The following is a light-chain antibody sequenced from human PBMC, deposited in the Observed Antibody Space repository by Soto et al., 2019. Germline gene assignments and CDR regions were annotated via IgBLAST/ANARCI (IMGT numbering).Light chain of an antibody. Sequence: TNPPSPSASPGQSVPISFTGTSSDIGAYIYVSWYQQHPGKAPKLMISEVSRRPSGVPERFSGSKSGNTASLTVSGLQADDEAHYYCSSYAGSNNFVFGTGTKVTAL. CDR1: SSDIGAYIY. CDR3: SSYAGSNNFV. V-gene: IGLV2-8*01. CDR2: EVS. J-gene: IGLJ1*01.